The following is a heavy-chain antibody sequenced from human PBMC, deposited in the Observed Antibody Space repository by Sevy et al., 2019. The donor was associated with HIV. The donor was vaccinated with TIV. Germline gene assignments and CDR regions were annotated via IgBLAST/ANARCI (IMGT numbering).Heavy chain of an antibody. J-gene: IGHJ6*02. D-gene: IGHD3-3*01. CDR1: GFTFSSYG. CDR2: IWYDGSNK. CDR3: LTTSRKISKKSWFWQMKXLRAEDTAVYYGARDAWYYGSGSQSRPYIGTGMDV. Sequence: GGSLRLSCAASGFTFSSYGMHWVRQAPGKGLEWVAVIWYDGSNKYYADSVKGRFTISRDNSKNTLYLQMNSLKTKDASGRGRLTTSRKISKKSWFWQMKXLRAEDTAVYYGARDAWYYGSGSQSRPYIGTGMDVWGQGTTVTVSS. V-gene: IGHV3-33*01.